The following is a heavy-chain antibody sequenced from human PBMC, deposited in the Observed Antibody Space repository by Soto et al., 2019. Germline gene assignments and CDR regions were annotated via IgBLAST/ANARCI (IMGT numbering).Heavy chain of an antibody. J-gene: IGHJ5*02. CDR2: INHSGST. CDR1: GGSFSGYY. CDR3: ARDDIVVVPAATGVYNWFDP. D-gene: IGHD2-2*01. V-gene: IGHV4-34*01. Sequence: SETLSLTCAVYGGSFSGYYWSWIRQPPGKGPEWIGEINHSGSTNYNPSLKSRVTISVDTSKNQFSLKLSSVTAADTAVYYCARDDIVVVPAATGVYNWFDPWGQGTLVTVSS.